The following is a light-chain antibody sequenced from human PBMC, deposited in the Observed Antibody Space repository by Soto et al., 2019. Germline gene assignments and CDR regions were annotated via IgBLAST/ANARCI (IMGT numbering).Light chain of an antibody. V-gene: IGLV1-44*01. Sequence: QSVLTQPPSASGTPGQGVTISCSGNRSNIGSNPVSWYQLLPGAAPRLLLYSSNQRPSGVPDRFSGSKSGTSASLAISGLPYDDEADYSCAACDDSLYGPVFGGGTKLTAL. J-gene: IGLJ2*01. CDR3: AACDDSLYGPV. CDR1: RSNIGSNP. CDR2: SSN.